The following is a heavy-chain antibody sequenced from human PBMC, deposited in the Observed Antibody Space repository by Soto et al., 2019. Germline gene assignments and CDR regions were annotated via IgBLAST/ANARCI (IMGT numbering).Heavy chain of an antibody. V-gene: IGHV3-30-3*01. D-gene: IGHD3-22*01. J-gene: IGHJ4*02. CDR2: ISYDGSNK. CDR1: GFTFSSYA. Sequence: GGSLRLSCAASGFTFSSYAMHWVRQAPGKGLEWVAVISYDGSNKYYADSVKGRFTISRDNSKNTLYLQMNSLRAEDTAVYYCARDMVDYYDSSGPSYFDYWGQGTLVTVSS. CDR3: ARDMVDYYDSSGPSYFDY.